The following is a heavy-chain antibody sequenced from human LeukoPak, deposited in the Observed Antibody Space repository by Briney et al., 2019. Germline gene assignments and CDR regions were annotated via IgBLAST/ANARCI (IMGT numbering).Heavy chain of an antibody. J-gene: IGHJ6*03. CDR2: IYHSGST. CDR1: GGSISSSNW. V-gene: IGHV4-4*02. CDR3: ARDQSPYYYYYMDV. Sequence: PSGTLSLTCAVSGGSISSSNWWSWVRQPPGKGLEWIGEIYHSGSTNYNPSLKSRVTISVDKSKNQFSLKLSSVTAADTAVYYCARDQSPYYYYYMDVWGKGTTVTVSS.